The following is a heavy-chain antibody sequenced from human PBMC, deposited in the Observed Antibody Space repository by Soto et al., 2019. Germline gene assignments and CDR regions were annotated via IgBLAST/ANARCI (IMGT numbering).Heavy chain of an antibody. Sequence: SGPTLVNPTQTLTLTCTFSGFSLSTNEVGVGWIRQPPGKALEWLALIYWNDDARYSPSLKNRLTITKDTSRNQVVLTMTNLGPVDTATYFCVHDGKLGYTGYDRFDYWGQGTLVTVSS. V-gene: IGHV2-5*01. CDR1: GFSLSTNEVG. CDR2: IYWNDDA. CDR3: VHDGKLGYTGYDRFDY. D-gene: IGHD5-12*01. J-gene: IGHJ4*02.